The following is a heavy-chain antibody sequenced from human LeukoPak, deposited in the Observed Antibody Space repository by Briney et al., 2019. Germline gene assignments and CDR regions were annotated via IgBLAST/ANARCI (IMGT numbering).Heavy chain of an antibody. CDR3: ARDLPTRTEFLRSRGDY. J-gene: IGHJ4*02. CDR2: INPNSGGT. Sequence: GASVKVSCKASGYTFTGYYMHWVRQAPGQGLEWMGWINPNSGGTNYAQKFQGRVTMTRDTSISTAYMELSRLRSDDTAVYYCARDLPTRTEFLRSRGDYWGQGTLVTVSS. V-gene: IGHV1-2*02. D-gene: IGHD2-15*01. CDR1: GYTFTGYY.